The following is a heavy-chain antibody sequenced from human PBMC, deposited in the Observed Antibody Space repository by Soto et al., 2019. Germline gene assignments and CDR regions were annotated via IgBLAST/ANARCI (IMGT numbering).Heavy chain of an antibody. CDR2: IFYTMPT. CDR1: GGSISYTSYY. J-gene: IGHJ5*02. Sequence: PSETLSLTCSVSGGSISYTSYYWGWIRQPPGKGLEWAGGIFYTMPTYYSPSLKDRVTISGDTSKNCFSLILTSVTAADTAVYFCARLVVVAPVANAWGQGTLVTVSS. D-gene: IGHD2-15*01. V-gene: IGHV4-39*02. CDR3: ARLVVVAPVANA.